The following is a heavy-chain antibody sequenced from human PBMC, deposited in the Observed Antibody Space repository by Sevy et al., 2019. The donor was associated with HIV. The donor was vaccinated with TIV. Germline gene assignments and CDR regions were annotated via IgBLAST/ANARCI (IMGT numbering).Heavy chain of an antibody. D-gene: IGHD5-12*01. V-gene: IGHV1-2*02. CDR2: INPAIGAT. Sequence: ASVKVSCKASGYIFSDYWIYWVRQAPGQGFEWMGWINPAIGATVSGQKFQGRVAMTSDTSINTAYMELYRLTSDDTAVYYCARGGSDGNYWGQGSLVTVSS. CDR1: GYIFSDYW. J-gene: IGHJ4*02. CDR3: ARGGSDGNY.